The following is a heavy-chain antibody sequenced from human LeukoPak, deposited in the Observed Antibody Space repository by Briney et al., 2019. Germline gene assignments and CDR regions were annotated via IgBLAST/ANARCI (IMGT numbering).Heavy chain of an antibody. CDR1: GFTLSNYW. Sequence: GGSLRLSCAASGFTLSNYWMSWIRQAPGKGLEWVSYISSSGNTIYDADSVKGRFTISRDNAKNSLYLQMNSLRAEDTAVYYCARVVVVAATSFYYFDYWGQGTLVTVSS. CDR2: ISSSGNTI. CDR3: ARVVVVAATSFYYFDY. D-gene: IGHD2-15*01. V-gene: IGHV3-11*01. J-gene: IGHJ4*02.